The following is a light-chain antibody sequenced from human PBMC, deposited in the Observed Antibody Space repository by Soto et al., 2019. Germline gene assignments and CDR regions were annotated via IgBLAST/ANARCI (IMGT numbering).Light chain of an antibody. V-gene: IGLV1-40*01. CDR1: SSNIGANYD. Sequence: QSALAQPPSVSGAPGQRVTISCTGSSSNIGANYDVHWYQQLPGTAPKLLIYANIYRPSGVPDRFSGSKSGTSASLAITGLQAEDEADYYCQSYDSSLSGYVFGTGTKGTV. CDR2: ANI. J-gene: IGLJ1*01. CDR3: QSYDSSLSGYV.